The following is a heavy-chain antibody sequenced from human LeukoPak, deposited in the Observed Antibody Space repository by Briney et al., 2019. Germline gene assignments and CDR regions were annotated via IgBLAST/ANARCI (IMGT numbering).Heavy chain of an antibody. Sequence: GGSLRLSCAASGFTFSDHYMDWVRQAPGKGLEWVSYISSSGTYTNYADSVKGRFTISRDNAKNSLYLQMNSLRAEDTAVYYCARDPSGSYYGSWYFFDYWGQGTLVTVSS. J-gene: IGHJ4*02. CDR2: ISSSGTYT. V-gene: IGHV3-11*06. D-gene: IGHD3-16*01. CDR1: GFTFSDHY. CDR3: ARDPSGSYYGSWYFFDY.